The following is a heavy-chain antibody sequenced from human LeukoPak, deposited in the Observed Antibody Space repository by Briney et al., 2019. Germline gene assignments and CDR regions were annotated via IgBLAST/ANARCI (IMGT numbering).Heavy chain of an antibody. V-gene: IGHV4-4*07. CDR1: GGYISNYF. CDR2: IYTSGST. CDR3: ASLYGDYEGSFDY. Sequence: SETLSLTCTDSGGYISNYFWSCMRQPAGNALHRIGRIYTSGSTYYNPSLKSRVTISADRSKNQFSLKLSSVTAADTAVYYCASLYGDYEGSFDYWGQGTLVTVSS. J-gene: IGHJ4*02. D-gene: IGHD4-17*01.